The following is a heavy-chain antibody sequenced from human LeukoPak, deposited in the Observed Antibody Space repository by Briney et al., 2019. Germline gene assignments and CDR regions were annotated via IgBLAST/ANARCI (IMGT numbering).Heavy chain of an antibody. CDR1: GYTFTGYN. CDR2: INPNSGGT. V-gene: IGHV1-2*02. Sequence: ASVKVSCKASGYTFTGYNLYWVRQAPGQGLEWMAWINPNSGGTNSAQKFQGRVTMSTDTTTSTPYIELSRLTSDATAVYYCARNGDSSSWYWDYFDYWGQGTLVTVSS. CDR3: ARNGDSSSWYWDYFDY. D-gene: IGHD6-13*01. J-gene: IGHJ4*02.